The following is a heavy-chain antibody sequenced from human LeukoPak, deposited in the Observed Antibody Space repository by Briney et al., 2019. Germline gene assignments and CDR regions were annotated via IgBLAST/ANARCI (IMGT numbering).Heavy chain of an antibody. CDR2: IWYDGSNK. Sequence: GGSLRFSCAASGFTFSSYAMSWVRQAPGKGLEWVAVIWYDGSNKYYADSAKGRFTISRDNSKNTLYLRMNSLRAEDTAVYYCARGESGWYYYYYGMDVWGQGTTVTVSS. CDR1: GFTFSSYA. D-gene: IGHD6-19*01. CDR3: ARGESGWYYYYYGMDV. J-gene: IGHJ6*02. V-gene: IGHV3-33*08.